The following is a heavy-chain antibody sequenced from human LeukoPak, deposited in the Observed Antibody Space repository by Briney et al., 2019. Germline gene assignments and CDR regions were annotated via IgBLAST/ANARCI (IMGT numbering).Heavy chain of an antibody. CDR3: AREGSRYSSGWYGY. J-gene: IGHJ4*02. V-gene: IGHV1-2*02. D-gene: IGHD6-19*01. CDR2: INPNSGGT. Sequence: ASVKVSCKASGYTFTGYYMHWVRQAPGQGLEWMGWINPNSGGTNYAQKFQGRVTKTRDTSISTAYMELSRLRSDDTAVYYCAREGSRYSSGWYGYWGQGTLVTVSS. CDR1: GYTFTGYY.